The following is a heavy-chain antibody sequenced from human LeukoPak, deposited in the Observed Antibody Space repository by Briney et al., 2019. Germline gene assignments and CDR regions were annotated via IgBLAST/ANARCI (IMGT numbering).Heavy chain of an antibody. V-gene: IGHV3-48*01. Sequence: PGGSLRLSCAASGFSFSSYSMNWVRQAPGKGLEWVSYISSSSSNINYADSVKGRLTTSRDNAKNSLYLQMNSLRAEDTAVYYCARDQQAIPYAFDIWGQGTMVTVSS. J-gene: IGHJ3*02. CDR3: ARDQQAIPYAFDI. CDR2: ISSSSSNI. CDR1: GFSFSSYS. D-gene: IGHD2-2*01.